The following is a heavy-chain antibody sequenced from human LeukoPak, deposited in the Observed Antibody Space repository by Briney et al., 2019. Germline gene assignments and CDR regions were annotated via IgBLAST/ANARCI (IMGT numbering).Heavy chain of an antibody. V-gene: IGHV3-7*03. CDR3: ATEEIWDHRFDY. J-gene: IGHJ4*02. D-gene: IGHD3-16*01. CDR1: GFTFSSYA. Sequence: GGSLRLSCAASGFTFSSYAMSWVRQAPGKGLEWVANIKQDGSEKYYVDSVKGRSTISRDNAKNSLFLQMNSLRAEDTAVYYCATEEIWDHRFDYWGQGTLVTVSS. CDR2: IKQDGSEK.